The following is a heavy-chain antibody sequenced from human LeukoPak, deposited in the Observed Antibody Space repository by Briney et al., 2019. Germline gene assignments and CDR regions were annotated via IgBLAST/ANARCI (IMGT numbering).Heavy chain of an antibody. D-gene: IGHD3-10*01. Sequence: PGRSLRLSCAASGFTFSSHAMHWVRQAPGKGLEWVAVISYDGSNKYYADSVKGRFTISRDNSKNTLYLQMNSLRAEDTAVYYCAKDFGRFGEFDYWGQGTLVTVSS. CDR1: GFTFSSHA. CDR2: ISYDGSNK. J-gene: IGHJ4*02. V-gene: IGHV3-30-3*01. CDR3: AKDFGRFGEFDY.